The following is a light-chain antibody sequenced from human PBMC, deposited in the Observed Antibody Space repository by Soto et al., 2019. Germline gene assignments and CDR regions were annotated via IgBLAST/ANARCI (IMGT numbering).Light chain of an antibody. V-gene: IGKV3-11*01. J-gene: IGKJ5*01. Sequence: EIVLTQSPATLSLSPGERATLSCRASQSVSSYLAWYQQKPGQAPRLLIYDASNRATGIPARFSGSGSGTDRTLTINSLEPEDFAVYYCQQSSNWPSITFGQGTRLEIK. CDR1: QSVSSY. CDR3: QQSSNWPSIT. CDR2: DAS.